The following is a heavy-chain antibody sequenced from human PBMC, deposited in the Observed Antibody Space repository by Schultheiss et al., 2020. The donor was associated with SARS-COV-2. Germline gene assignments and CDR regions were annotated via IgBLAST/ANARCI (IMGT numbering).Heavy chain of an antibody. CDR2: IYSGGST. CDR1: GFTFSSYA. CDR3: ARGGSSGWRGWFDP. V-gene: IGHV3-66*01. Sequence: GESLKISCAASGFTFSSYAMSWVRQAPGKGLEWVSVIYSGGSTYYADSVKGRFTISRDNSKNTLYLQMNSLRAEDTAVYYCARGGSSGWRGWFDPWGQGTLVTVSS. J-gene: IGHJ5*02. D-gene: IGHD6-19*01.